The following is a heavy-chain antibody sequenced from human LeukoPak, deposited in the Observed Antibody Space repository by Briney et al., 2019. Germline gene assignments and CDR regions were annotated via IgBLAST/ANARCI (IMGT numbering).Heavy chain of an antibody. CDR3: AKGDYYGSGSQYYFDY. J-gene: IGHJ4*02. CDR2: ISYDGGNK. V-gene: IGHV3-30-3*02. D-gene: IGHD3-10*01. CDR1: GFTFSSYA. Sequence: GGSLRLSCAASGFTFSSYAMHWVRQAPGKGLEWVAVISYDGGNKYYADSVKGRFTISRDNSKNTVYLQMNCLRAEDTAVYYCAKGDYYGSGSQYYFDYWGQGTLVTVSS.